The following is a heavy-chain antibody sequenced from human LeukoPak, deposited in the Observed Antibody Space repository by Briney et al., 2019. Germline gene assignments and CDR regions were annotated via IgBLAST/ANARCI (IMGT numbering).Heavy chain of an antibody. J-gene: IGHJ4*02. V-gene: IGHV4-61*02. CDR2: VYATGST. CDR1: GGSISTGREY. CDR3: ARPHDVGVTSYDY. D-gene: IGHD2-21*02. Sequence: SETLSLTCTVSGGSISTGREYWSWIRQPAGKGLEWIGRVYATGSTNYSPSLKSRATISLDTSKNQFSLKLSSVTAADTAVYYCARPHDVGVTSYDYWGQGTLVTVSS.